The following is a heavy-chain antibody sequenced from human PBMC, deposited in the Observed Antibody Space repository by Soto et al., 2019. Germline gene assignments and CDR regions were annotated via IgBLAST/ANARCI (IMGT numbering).Heavy chain of an antibody. CDR3: ARHSGTYYRCQYFLDY. CDR2: IDPSDSYT. V-gene: IGHV5-10-1*01. J-gene: IGHJ4*02. CDR1: GYIFTNYW. D-gene: IGHD1-26*01. Sequence: PGESLKISCKGSGYIFTNYWISWVRQMPGRGLEWMGRIDPSDSYTNYIPSFQGHVTISVDKSTSTAYLQWSSLKASDTAMYYCARHSGTYYRCQYFLDYWGQGTQVTVSS.